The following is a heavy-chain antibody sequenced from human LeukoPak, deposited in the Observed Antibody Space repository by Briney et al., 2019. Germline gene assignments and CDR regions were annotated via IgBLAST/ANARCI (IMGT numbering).Heavy chain of an antibody. Sequence: NPSETLSLTCTVSGGSISSYYWSWIRQPPGKGLEWIGYIYYSRSTNYNPSLKSRVTISVDTSKNQFSLKLSSVTAADTAVYYCARHRGLASHDYWGQGTLVTVSS. D-gene: IGHD6-13*01. V-gene: IGHV4-59*08. J-gene: IGHJ4*02. CDR3: ARHRGLASHDY. CDR1: GGSISSYY. CDR2: IYYSRST.